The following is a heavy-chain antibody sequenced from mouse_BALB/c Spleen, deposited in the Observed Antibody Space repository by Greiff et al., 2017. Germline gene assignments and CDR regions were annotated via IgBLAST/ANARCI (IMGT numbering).Heavy chain of an antibody. J-gene: IGHJ2*01. D-gene: IGHD4-1*01. V-gene: IGHV5-6-5*01. CDR1: GFTFSSYA. CDR2: ISSGGST. CDR3: ARDGVGREEGYFDY. Sequence: EVKLVESGGGLVKPGGSLKLSCAASGFTFSSYAMSWVRQTPEKRLEWVASISSGGSTYYPDSVKGRFTISRDNARNILYLQMSSLKSEDTAMYYCARDGVGREEGYFDYWGQGTTLTVSS.